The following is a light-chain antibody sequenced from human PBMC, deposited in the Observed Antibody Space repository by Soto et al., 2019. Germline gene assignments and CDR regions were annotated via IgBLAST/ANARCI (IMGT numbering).Light chain of an antibody. CDR3: SAYTNIGTLV. CDR1: RDDVGGYNY. J-gene: IGLJ3*02. V-gene: IGLV2-14*01. CDR2: EVS. Sequence: QSVLTQPASVSGSPGQSITISCTGTRDDVGGYNYVSWYQQYPGKAPKLKIYEVSYRPSGVSNRFSGSRSGHTASLSISGLQAEDEADYYCSAYTNIGTLVFGGGTKLTVL.